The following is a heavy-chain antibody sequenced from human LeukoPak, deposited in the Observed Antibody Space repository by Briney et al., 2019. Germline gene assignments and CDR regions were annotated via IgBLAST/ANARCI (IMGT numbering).Heavy chain of an antibody. J-gene: IGHJ3*02. CDR2: IIPIFGTA. Sequence: SVKVSCKASGGTFSSYAISWVRQAPGQGLEWMGGIIPIFGTANYAQKFQGRVTITTDESTSTAYMELSSLRSEDTAVYYCAREFTIFGLETRHDAFDIWGQGTMVTVSS. D-gene: IGHD3-3*01. CDR3: AREFTIFGLETRHDAFDI. CDR1: GGTFSSYA. V-gene: IGHV1-69*05.